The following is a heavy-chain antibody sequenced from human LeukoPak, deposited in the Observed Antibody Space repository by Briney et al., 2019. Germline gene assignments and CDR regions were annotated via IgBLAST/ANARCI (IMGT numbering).Heavy chain of an antibody. CDR3: ARARGSYALDI. CDR2: ISNSGDTM. V-gene: IGHV3-11*04. J-gene: IGHJ3*02. D-gene: IGHD1-26*01. Sequence: PGRSLRLSCAASGSTFSDYYMGWMRQAPGKGREWVSYISNSGDTMYHVDYVKGRFTISRDNAKNSLLLQMSSPSVEDTTIYYCARARGSYALDIWGQGTMVTVSS. CDR1: GSTFSDYY.